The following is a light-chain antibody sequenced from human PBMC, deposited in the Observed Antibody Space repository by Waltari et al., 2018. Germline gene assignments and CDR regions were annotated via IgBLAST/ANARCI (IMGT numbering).Light chain of an antibody. CDR1: SSNIGSNA. J-gene: IGLJ2*01. V-gene: IGLV1-44*01. Sequence: QSVLSQPPSASGTPGQGVAIPCSGRSSNIGSNAVDWYQQFPGSAPKLLIYTNDQRPSGVPGRFSGSKSGTSASLAISGLQSEDEAHYYCATWDNSLNGPVFGGGTKLTVL. CDR3: ATWDNSLNGPV. CDR2: TND.